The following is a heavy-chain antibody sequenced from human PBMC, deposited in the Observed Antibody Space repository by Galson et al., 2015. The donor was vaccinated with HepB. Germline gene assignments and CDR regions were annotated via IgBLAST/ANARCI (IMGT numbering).Heavy chain of an antibody. V-gene: IGHV5-51*03. J-gene: IGHJ6*02. CDR1: GYSFTSYW. CDR3: ASPFYGSGSGYGMDV. Sequence: QSGAEVKKPGESLKISCTGFGYSFTSYWIGWVRQMPGKGLEWMGIIYPGDCDTRYSPSFQGQVTISADKSISTAYLQWSSLKASDTAMYYCASPFYGSGSGYGMDVWGQGTTVTVSS. CDR2: IYPGDCDT. D-gene: IGHD3-10*01.